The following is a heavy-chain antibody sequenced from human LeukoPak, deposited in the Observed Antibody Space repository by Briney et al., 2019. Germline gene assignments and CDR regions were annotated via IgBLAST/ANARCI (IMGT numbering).Heavy chain of an antibody. CDR2: IIPILGIA. D-gene: IGHD2-21*02. CDR1: GGTFSSYA. V-gene: IGHV1-69*04. J-gene: IGHJ6*02. Sequence: SVKVSCKASGGTFSSYAISWVRQAPGQGLEWMGRIIPILGIANYAQKFQGRVTITADKSTSTAYMELSSLGSEDTAVYYCAREPYCGGDCYSGYYYGMDVWGQGTTVTVSS. CDR3: AREPYCGGDCYSGYYYGMDV.